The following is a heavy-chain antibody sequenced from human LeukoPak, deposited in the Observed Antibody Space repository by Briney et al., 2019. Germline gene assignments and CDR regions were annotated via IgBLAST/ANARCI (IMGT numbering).Heavy chain of an antibody. CDR1: GFTLSNYW. Sequence: AGGSLRLSCAASGFTLSNYWMSWVRQAPGRGLEWVANIKPDGSAQYYVGSVKGRFTISRDNAKNSLYLQMNSLRVEDTAVYYCARGGGRDPFNVAYWGQGTLVTVSS. V-gene: IGHV3-7*04. CDR2: IKPDGSAQ. J-gene: IGHJ4*02. CDR3: ARGGGRDPFNVAY. D-gene: IGHD3-10*01.